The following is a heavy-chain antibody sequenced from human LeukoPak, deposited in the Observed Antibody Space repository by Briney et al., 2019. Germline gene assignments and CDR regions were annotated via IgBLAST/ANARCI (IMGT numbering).Heavy chain of an antibody. CDR2: ISNDGNNK. CDR3: ARSDDSESFYRANHY. Sequence: GGSLRLSCAASGFSFNTYPMHWVRQAPGKGLEWVAVISNDGNNKYYADSVKGRFTISRDNSNNTLSLQMNGLRVEDTAVYYCARSDDSESFYRANHYWGRGTLVTVS. J-gene: IGHJ4*02. V-gene: IGHV3-30*04. CDR1: GFSFNTYP. D-gene: IGHD3-10*01.